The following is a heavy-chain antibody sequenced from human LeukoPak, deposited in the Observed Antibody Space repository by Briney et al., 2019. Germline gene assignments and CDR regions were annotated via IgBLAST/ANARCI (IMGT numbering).Heavy chain of an antibody. CDR2: VYTSGIT. D-gene: IGHD3-9*01. CDR1: GVFINSYY. V-gene: IGHV4-4*07. Sequence: KPSATLSLPCPVSGVFINSYYWSWIRPPAGKGLEWIGRVYTSGITNYNPSLKSRITMSVDTSKNQFSLKLTSVTAAHTAVYYCARHNGFDRGYYYYMDVWGKGTTVTVSS. J-gene: IGHJ6*03. CDR3: ARHNGFDRGYYYYMDV.